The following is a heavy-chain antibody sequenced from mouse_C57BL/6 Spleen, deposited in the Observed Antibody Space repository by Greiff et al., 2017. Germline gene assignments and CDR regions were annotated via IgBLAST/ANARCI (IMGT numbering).Heavy chain of an antibody. D-gene: IGHD2-4*01. CDR3: ARGIYYDYDGVPRFAY. CDR1: GYSITSGYY. J-gene: IGHJ3*01. V-gene: IGHV3-6*01. CDR2: ISYDGSN. Sequence: EVKLVESGPGLVKPSQSLSLTCSVTGYSITSGYYWNWIRQFPGNKLEWMGYISYDGSNNYNPSLKNRISITRDTSKNQFFLKLNSVTTEDTATYYCARGIYYDYDGVPRFAYWGQGTLVTVSA.